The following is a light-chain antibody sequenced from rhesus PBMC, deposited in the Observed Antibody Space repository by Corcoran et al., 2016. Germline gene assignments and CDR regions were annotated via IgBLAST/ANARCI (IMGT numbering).Light chain of an antibody. J-gene: IGKJ1*01. Sequence: DIVLTQSPASLAVSPGQRAAITCIASEIVSVFGINLIHWYQQKPGQPPKLLIYQTSNKDTGFPSRFSGSGSGTDFTLPINPVEADDAANYHCLERKNSPRTFGQGTKVEIK. CDR2: QTS. CDR3: LERKNSPRT. V-gene: IGKV7-13*01. CDR1: EIVSVFGINL.